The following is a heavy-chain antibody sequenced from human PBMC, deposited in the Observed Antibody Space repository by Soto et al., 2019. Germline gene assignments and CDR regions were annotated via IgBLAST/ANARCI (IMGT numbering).Heavy chain of an antibody. D-gene: IGHD7-27*01. V-gene: IGHV3-23*01. CDR1: GFTFSSYA. CDR2: ISASGGST. J-gene: IGHJ6*02. CDR3: ARGATGDRLRRYGMDV. Sequence: PGGSLRLSCAASGFTFSSYAMSWVRQAPGKGLEWVSAISASGGSTYYADSVKGRFTISRDNSKNTLYLQMSSLRAEDTAVYYCARGATGDRLRRYGMDVWGQGTTVTVSS.